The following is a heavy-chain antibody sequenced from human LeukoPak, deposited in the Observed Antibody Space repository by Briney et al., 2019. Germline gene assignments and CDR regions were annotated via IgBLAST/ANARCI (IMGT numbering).Heavy chain of an antibody. Sequence: PGGSLRLSCAASGFKFSDHYIDWVRQAPGKGLEWVGRIKSKTDGGTTDYAAPVKDRFTISRDDSKNTLYLQMNSLKTEDTAVYYCTTGSGQDDYWGQGTLVTVSS. CDR1: GFKFSDHY. CDR2: IKSKTDGGTT. V-gene: IGHV3-15*01. D-gene: IGHD6-25*01. CDR3: TTGSGQDDY. J-gene: IGHJ4*02.